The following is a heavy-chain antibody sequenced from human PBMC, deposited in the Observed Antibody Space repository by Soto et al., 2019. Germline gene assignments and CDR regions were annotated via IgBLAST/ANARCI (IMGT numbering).Heavy chain of an antibody. CDR2: ISYDGSNK. J-gene: IGHJ4*02. CDR3: TSDQVKGARNIL. D-gene: IGHD2-15*01. CDR1: GFTFINYA. Sequence: HPGGSLRLSCAASGFTFINYAMHWVRQAPGKGLEWVAVISYDGSNKYYADSVKGRFTISRDNSKNTMYLQMNSLSAEDTAVYHCTSDQVKGARNILGGKGTRVTAPQ. V-gene: IGHV3-30-3*01.